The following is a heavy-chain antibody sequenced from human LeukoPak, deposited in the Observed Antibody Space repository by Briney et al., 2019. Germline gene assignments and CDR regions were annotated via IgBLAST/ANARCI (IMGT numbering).Heavy chain of an antibody. CDR3: AGTMYSSSWYVLDY. V-gene: IGHV1-2*04. D-gene: IGHD6-13*01. Sequence: ASVEVSCKASGYTFTGYYMHWVRQAPGQGLEWMGWINPNSGGTNYAQKFQGWVTMTRDTSISTAYMELSRLRSDDTAVYYCAGTMYSSSWYVLDYWGQGTLVTVSS. CDR2: INPNSGGT. J-gene: IGHJ4*02. CDR1: GYTFTGYY.